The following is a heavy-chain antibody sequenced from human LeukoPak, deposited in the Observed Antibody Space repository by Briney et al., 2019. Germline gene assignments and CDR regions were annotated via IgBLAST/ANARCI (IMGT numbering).Heavy chain of an antibody. CDR2: ISSSSSSI. CDR3: AREGGLGWYLDL. Sequence: GGSLRLSCGASGFTFSSYSMNWVRQAPGKGLEWVSYISSSSSSIYYADSVQGRFTISRDNAKNSLYLQMNSLRAEDTAVYYCAREGGLGWYLDLWGRGTLVTVSS. J-gene: IGHJ2*01. D-gene: IGHD3-16*01. CDR1: GFTFSSYS. V-gene: IGHV3-21*01.